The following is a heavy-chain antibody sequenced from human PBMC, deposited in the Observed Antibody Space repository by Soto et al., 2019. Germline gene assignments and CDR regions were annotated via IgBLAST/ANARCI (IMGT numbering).Heavy chain of an antibody. V-gene: IGHV1-69*01. CDR3: ARCGYSGYDFQGAGLESYYYGMDV. Sequence: QVQLVQSGAEVKKPGSSVKVSCKASGGTFSSYAISWVRQAPGQGLEWMGGIIPIFGTANYAQKFQGRVTITADESTSTAYMELSSLRSEDTAVDDCARCGYSGYDFQGAGLESYYYGMDVWGQGTTVTVSS. D-gene: IGHD5-12*01. CDR1: GGTFSSYA. CDR2: IIPIFGTA. J-gene: IGHJ6*02.